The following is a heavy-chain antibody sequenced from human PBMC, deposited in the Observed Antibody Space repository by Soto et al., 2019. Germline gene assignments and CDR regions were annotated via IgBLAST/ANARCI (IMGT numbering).Heavy chain of an antibody. CDR3: ARCSGWYGQCYFDC. V-gene: IGHV3-53*02. Sequence: DVQLVETGGGLIQPGGSLGLSCEPFGSMVRRSYWSWVAQAPGKGLEWVSVIYSDGRTYYADSVKGRFTISRDNSKNTLYLQMNSLSAEDTAVYYCARCSGWYGQCYFDCWGQGTLVTVSS. D-gene: IGHD6-13*01. CDR2: IYSDGRT. CDR1: GSMVRRSY. J-gene: IGHJ4*02.